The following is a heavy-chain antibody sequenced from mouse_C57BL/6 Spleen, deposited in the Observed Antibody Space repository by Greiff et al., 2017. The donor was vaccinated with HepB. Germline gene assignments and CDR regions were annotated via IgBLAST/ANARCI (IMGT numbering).Heavy chain of an antibody. V-gene: IGHV3-6*01. CDR1: GYSITSGYY. D-gene: IGHD2-10*01. J-gene: IGHJ1*03. CDR3: ASAYYDWYFDV. Sequence: EVKLMESGPGLVKPSQSLSLTCSVTGYSITSGYYWNWIRQFPGNKLEWMGYISYDGSNNYNPSLKNRISITRDTSKNQFFLKLNSVTTEDTATYYCASAYYDWYFDVWGTGTTVTVSS. CDR2: ISYDGSN.